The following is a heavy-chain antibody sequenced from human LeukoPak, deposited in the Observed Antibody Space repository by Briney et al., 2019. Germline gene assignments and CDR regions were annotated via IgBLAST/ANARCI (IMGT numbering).Heavy chain of an antibody. CDR3: ASLDFWSGYSNGMDV. CDR2: TNPNSGNT. V-gene: IGHV1-8*01. D-gene: IGHD3-3*01. Sequence: ASVKVSCKASRYTFTSYDINWVRQATGQGLEWKGWTNPNSGNTGDAQKFQGRVTMTRNTFISTAYMELSSLRSEDTAVYYCASLDFWSGYSNGMDVWGQGTTVTVSS. J-gene: IGHJ6*02. CDR1: RYTFTSYD.